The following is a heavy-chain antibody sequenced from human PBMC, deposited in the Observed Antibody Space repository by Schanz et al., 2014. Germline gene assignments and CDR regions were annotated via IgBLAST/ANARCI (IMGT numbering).Heavy chain of an antibody. CDR2: ITAYNGDT. CDR1: GGTFSTYP. Sequence: QVQLVQSGAEMKKPGSSMKVSCKASGGTFSTYPINWLRQAPGQGLEWMGWITAYNGDTNYALKLQGRVTMTTDTSTGTAYMELRSLRSDDTALYYCTRGGYSYALSAFDIWGQGTMVTVSS. D-gene: IGHD5-18*01. CDR3: TRGGYSYALSAFDI. V-gene: IGHV1-18*04. J-gene: IGHJ3*02.